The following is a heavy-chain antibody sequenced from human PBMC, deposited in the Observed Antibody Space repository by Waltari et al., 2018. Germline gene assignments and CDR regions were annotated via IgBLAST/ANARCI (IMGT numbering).Heavy chain of an antibody. CDR3: AREVDYGDYVGAFDP. J-gene: IGHJ5*02. CDR2: IYSGGST. CDR1: GFTVGSNY. V-gene: IGHV3-53*01. D-gene: IGHD4-17*01. Sequence: EVQLVESGGGLIQPGGSLRLSCAASGFTVGSNYMSWVRQAPGKGLEWVSVIYSGGSTYYADSVKGRFTISRDNSKNTLYLQMNSLRAEDTAVYYCAREVDYGDYVGAFDPWGQGTLVTVSS.